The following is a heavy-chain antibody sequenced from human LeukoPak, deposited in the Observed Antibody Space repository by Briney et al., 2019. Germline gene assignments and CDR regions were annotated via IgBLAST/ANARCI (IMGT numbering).Heavy chain of an antibody. J-gene: IGHJ6*02. CDR1: GYTFTSYY. V-gene: IGHV1-46*01. CDR3: ARGNLAAAGTLFYYYGMDV. CDR2: INPSGGST. Sequence: ASVKVSCKASGYTFTSYYMHWVRQAPGQGLEWMGIINPSGGSTSYAQKFQGRVTMTRDTSTSTVYMELSSLRSEDTAVYHCARGNLAAAGTLFYYYGMDVWGQGTTVTVSS. D-gene: IGHD6-13*01.